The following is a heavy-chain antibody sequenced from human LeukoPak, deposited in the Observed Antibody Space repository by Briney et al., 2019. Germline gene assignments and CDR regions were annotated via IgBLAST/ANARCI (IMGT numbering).Heavy chain of an antibody. CDR1: GFTFSNYA. Sequence: GGSLRLSCAASGFTFSNYAMSWVRQAPGKGLEWVSAIGASGDTTYYADSVKGRFTISRDNSKNTLYLQMNSRRAEDTAVYYCAINGYSGYGTFDYWGQGTLVTVSS. CDR3: AINGYSGYGTFDY. J-gene: IGHJ4*02. D-gene: IGHD5-12*01. V-gene: IGHV3-23*01. CDR2: IGASGDTT.